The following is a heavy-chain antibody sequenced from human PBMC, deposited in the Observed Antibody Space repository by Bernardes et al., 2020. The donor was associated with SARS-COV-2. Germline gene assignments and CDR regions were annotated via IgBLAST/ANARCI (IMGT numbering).Heavy chain of an antibody. CDR2: INHSGST. V-gene: IGHV4-34*01. CDR3: ASSGGN. J-gene: IGHJ4*02. Sequence: SETLSLTCAVYGGSFSGYYWSWIRQPPGKGLEWIGEINHSGSTNYNPSLKSRVTISVDTSKNQFSLKLSSVTAADTAVYYCASSGGNWGQGTLVTVSS. CDR1: GGSFSGYY.